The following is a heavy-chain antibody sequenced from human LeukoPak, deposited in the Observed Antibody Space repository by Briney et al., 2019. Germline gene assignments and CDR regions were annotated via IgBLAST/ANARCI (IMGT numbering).Heavy chain of an antibody. CDR3: VRDGGVSGYDLLDY. V-gene: IGHV3-7*01. Sequence: GGSLRLSCAASGFTFSNYWMTWVRQAPGKGLEWVAVINQDATKEYYMDSVKARFTISRDNAKNTVSLQMNSLRAEDTAVYYCVRDGGVSGYDLLDYWGQGTLVTVSS. CDR2: INQDATKE. J-gene: IGHJ4*02. D-gene: IGHD5-12*01. CDR1: GFTFSNYW.